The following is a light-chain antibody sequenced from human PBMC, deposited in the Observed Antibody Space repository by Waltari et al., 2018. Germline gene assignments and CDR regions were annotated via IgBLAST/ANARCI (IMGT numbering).Light chain of an antibody. V-gene: IGLV6-57*03. CDR1: SGSIASHY. Sequence: NFMLPQPHSVSESPGKTVTISCTRSSGSIASHYVQWFRHRPGSAPTTVLYEDNQRPSGVPDRFSGSVDSSSNSASLTVSGLKPEDEADYYCQSYDSSSPHVVFGGGTKLTVL. CDR3: QSYDSSSPHVV. J-gene: IGLJ2*01. CDR2: EDN.